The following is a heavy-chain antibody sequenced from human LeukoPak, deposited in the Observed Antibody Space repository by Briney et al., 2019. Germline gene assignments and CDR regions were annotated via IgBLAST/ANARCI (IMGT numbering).Heavy chain of an antibody. CDR1: GGSISSGGY. J-gene: IGHJ6*02. CDR3: ARDQGSPYYYYYGMDV. Sequence: SQTLSLTCTVSGGSISSGGYWSWIRQHPGKGLEWIGYIYYSGSTYYNPSLKSRVTISVDTSKNQFSLKLSSVTTADTAVYYCARDQGSPYYYYYGMDVWGQGTTVTVSS. V-gene: IGHV4-30-4*08. CDR2: IYYSGST.